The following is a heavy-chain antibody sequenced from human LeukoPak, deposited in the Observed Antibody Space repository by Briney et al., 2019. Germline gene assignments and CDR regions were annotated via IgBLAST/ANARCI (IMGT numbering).Heavy chain of an antibody. V-gene: IGHV4-4*07. CDR2: IYTSGST. CDR3: ARAETYYDFWSGYFPRAFDI. Sequence: PSETLSLTCTVSGGSISSYYWSWIRQPAGKGLEWIGRIYTSGSTNYNPSLKSRVTISVDTSKNQFSLKLSSVTAADTAVYYCARAETYYDFWSGYFPRAFDIWGQGTMVTVSS. D-gene: IGHD3-3*01. J-gene: IGHJ3*02. CDR1: GGSISSYY.